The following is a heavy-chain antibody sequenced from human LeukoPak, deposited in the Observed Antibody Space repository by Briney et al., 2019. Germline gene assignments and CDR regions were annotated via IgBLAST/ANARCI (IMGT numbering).Heavy chain of an antibody. CDR3: ARVGVTPTVLSAYDI. V-gene: IGHV3-7*04. CDR2: INEDGSAG. J-gene: IGHJ3*02. Sequence: PGGSLRLSCTASGFTFSRYCESWLRHAPGKGLEWVANINEDGSAGYYVDSVKGRSAISRDNAKNSLYLYMNGLRAEDTAVYYCARVGVTPTVLSAYDIWGQGTMVTVSS. D-gene: IGHD2-21*02. CDR1: GFTFSRYC.